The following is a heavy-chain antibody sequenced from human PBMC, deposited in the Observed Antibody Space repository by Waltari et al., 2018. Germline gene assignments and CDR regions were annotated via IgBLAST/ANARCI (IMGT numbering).Heavy chain of an antibody. J-gene: IGHJ6*02. CDR2: TIPIFGTA. V-gene: IGHV1-69*13. D-gene: IGHD2-15*01. CDR3: ARVYCSGGSCYSPHYYYGMDV. CDR1: GGTFSSYA. Sequence: QVQLVQSGAEVKKPGSSVKVSCKASGGTFSSYAISWVRQAPGQGLEWMGGTIPIFGTANYAQKFQGRVTSTADESTSTAYMELSSLRSEDTAVYYCARVYCSGGSCYSPHYYYGMDVWGQGTTVTVSS.